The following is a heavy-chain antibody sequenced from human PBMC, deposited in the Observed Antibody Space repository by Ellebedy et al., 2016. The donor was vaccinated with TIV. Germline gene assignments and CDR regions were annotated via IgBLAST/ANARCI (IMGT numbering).Heavy chain of an antibody. V-gene: IGHV4-34*01. D-gene: IGHD2-15*01. CDR2: INHSGST. Sequence: SETLSLTXAVYGGSFSGYYWSWIRQPPGKGLEWIGEINHSGSTNYNPSLKSRVTISVDTSKNQFSLKLSSVTAADTAVYYCARGRGYCSGGSCYPRFWFDPWGQGTLVTVSS. J-gene: IGHJ5*02. CDR1: GGSFSGYY. CDR3: ARGRGYCSGGSCYPRFWFDP.